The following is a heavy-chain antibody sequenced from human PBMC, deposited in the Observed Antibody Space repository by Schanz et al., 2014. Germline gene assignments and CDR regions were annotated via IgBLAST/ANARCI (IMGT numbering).Heavy chain of an antibody. CDR1: GFNFSDYA. CDR2: ISGGGGTT. CDR3: AKGRFGELSAFDI. V-gene: IGHV3-23*04. D-gene: IGHD3-10*01. Sequence: EVKMVESGGGLVKPGGSLRLSCAASGFNFSDYAMCWVRQAPGKGLEWVSAISGGGGTTYYTDSVKGRFTISRDNSKTTVYLQMNSLRAEDTAVYYCAKGRFGELSAFDIWGQGTMVTVSS. J-gene: IGHJ3*02.